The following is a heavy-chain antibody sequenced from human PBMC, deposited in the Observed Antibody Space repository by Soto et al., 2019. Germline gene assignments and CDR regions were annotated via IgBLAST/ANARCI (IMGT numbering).Heavy chain of an antibody. CDR2: ICGSGGTK. CDR1: GFTFRNYA. D-gene: IGHD2-2*01. J-gene: IGHJ4*02. CDR3: AKDRSSTSCYAFDY. V-gene: IGHV3-23*01. Sequence: EVQLLESGGGLVQPGGSLRLSCAASGFTFRNYAMSWARQAPGRGLEWVAAICGSGGTKHYADSVKGRFTISRDNSKNTLDLQKNRLRVEDTAVYYCAKDRSSTSCYAFDYWGQGSLGSVSS.